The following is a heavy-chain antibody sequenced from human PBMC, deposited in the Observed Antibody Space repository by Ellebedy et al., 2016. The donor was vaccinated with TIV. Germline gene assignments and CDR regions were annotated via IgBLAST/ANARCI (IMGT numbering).Heavy chain of an antibody. J-gene: IGHJ4*02. Sequence: GGSLRLXCAASGITFTNAWMTWVRQAPGKGLEWVANIKQDGSDKYYVDSVKGRFTISRDNAKNSLYLQMNSLRAEDTAVYYCAKLARQLDYWGQGTLVTVSS. CDR1: GITFTNAW. V-gene: IGHV3-7*01. CDR2: IKQDGSDK. D-gene: IGHD1-7*01. CDR3: AKLARQLDY.